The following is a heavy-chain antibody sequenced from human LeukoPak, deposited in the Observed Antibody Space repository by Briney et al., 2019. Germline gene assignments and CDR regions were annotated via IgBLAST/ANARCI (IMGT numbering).Heavy chain of an antibody. CDR2: ISDGNTTM. V-gene: IGHV3-11*01. J-gene: IGHJ6*02. CDR1: GFSFSDHD. Sequence: PGGSLRLSCAASGFSFSDHDMSWIRQAPGKGLEWVSYISDGNTTMYYSDSVKGRFTISRDNAKNSLHLQMNSLRAEDTAVYYCARYGRVRSVGGGLDVWGQGTTVTVSS. D-gene: IGHD6-19*01. CDR3: ARYGRVRSVGGGLDV.